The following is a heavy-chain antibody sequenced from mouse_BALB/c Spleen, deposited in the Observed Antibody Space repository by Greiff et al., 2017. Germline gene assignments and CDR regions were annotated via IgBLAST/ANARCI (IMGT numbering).Heavy chain of an antibody. CDR2: ISSGGST. CDR3: ARGGATAPFAY. D-gene: IGHD1-2*01. Sequence: EVMLVESGGGLVKPGGSLKLSCAASGFTFSSYAMSWVRQTPEKRLEWVASISSGGSTYYPDSVKGRFTISRDNARNILYLQMSSLRSEDTAMYYCARGGATAPFAYWGQGTLVTVSA. CDR1: GFTFSSYA. V-gene: IGHV5-6-5*01. J-gene: IGHJ3*01.